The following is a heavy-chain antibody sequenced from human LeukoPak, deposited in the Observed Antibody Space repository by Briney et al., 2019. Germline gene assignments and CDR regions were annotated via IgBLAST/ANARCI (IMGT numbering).Heavy chain of an antibody. Sequence: SETLSLTCTVSGGSISSSSYYWGWIRQPPGKGLAWIGSISYTGITNYKPSLKSRVTISVDTSKNQFSLKLSSVTAADTAVYFCARVKAVVTPWVFDYWGQGTLVTVSS. CDR2: ISYTGIT. V-gene: IGHV4-39*07. CDR1: GGSISSSSYY. CDR3: ARVKAVVTPWVFDY. J-gene: IGHJ4*02. D-gene: IGHD4-23*01.